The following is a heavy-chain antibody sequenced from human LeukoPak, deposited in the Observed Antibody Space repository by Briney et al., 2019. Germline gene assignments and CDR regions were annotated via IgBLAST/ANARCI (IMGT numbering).Heavy chain of an antibody. Sequence: GGSLRLSCAASGFTFSNYWMHWVRQAPGKGLVWVSRINPDGSSTNYADSVKGRFTISRDNAKNTLYLQMNSLRGEDTAIYYCASKMQYSFDYWGQGTLATVSS. CDR2: INPDGSST. J-gene: IGHJ4*02. CDR1: GFTFSNYW. D-gene: IGHD2/OR15-2a*01. V-gene: IGHV3-74*01. CDR3: ASKMQYSFDY.